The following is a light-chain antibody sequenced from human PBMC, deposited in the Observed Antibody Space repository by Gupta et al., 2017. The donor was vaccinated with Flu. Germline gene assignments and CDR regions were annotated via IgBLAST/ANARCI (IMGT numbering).Light chain of an antibody. CDR3: RQDVQAPPT. CDR1: QIRLHSNGYNY. CDR2: LGS. J-gene: IGKJ1*01. V-gene: IGKV2-28*01. Sequence: ILILHSPLPLPVTPGEAAPISSRSSQIRLHSNGYNYLDWYLQKPGQSPPLLIYLGSNRAAGGPDRLRGSGSGTDFTLRISRGEAADVGVYYCRQDVQAPPTFGQGTKVEIK.